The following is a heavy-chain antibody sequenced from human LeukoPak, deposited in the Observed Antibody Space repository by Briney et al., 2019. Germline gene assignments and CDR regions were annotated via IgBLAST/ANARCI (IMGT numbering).Heavy chain of an antibody. CDR2: INHSGST. CDR3: ARGGIVLMVYASYDY. V-gene: IGHV4-38-2*02. J-gene: IGHJ4*02. CDR1: GYSISSGYY. Sequence: SETLSLTCTVSGYSISSGYYWSWIRQPPGKGLEWIGEINHSGSTNYNPSLKSRVTISVDTSKNQFSLKLSSVTAADTAVYYCARGGIVLMVYASYDYWGQGTLVTVSS. D-gene: IGHD2-8*01.